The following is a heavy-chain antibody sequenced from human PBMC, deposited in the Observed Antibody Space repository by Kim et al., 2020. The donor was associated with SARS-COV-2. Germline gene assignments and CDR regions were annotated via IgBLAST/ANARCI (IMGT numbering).Heavy chain of an antibody. CDR3: AKGNSWSYYYGMDV. CDR2: IWYDGSNK. D-gene: IGHD3-3*01. V-gene: IGHV3-33*06. Sequence: GGSLRLSCAASGFTFSSYAMHWVRQAPGKGLEWVAVIWYDGSNKYYADSVKGRFTISRDNSKNTLYLQMNSLRAEDTAVYYCAKGNSWSYYYGMDVWGQGTTVTVSS. J-gene: IGHJ6*02. CDR1: GFTFSSYA.